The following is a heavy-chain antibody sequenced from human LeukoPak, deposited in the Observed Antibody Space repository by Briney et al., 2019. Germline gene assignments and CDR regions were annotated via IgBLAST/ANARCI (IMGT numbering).Heavy chain of an antibody. V-gene: IGHV4-34*01. CDR3: AQGRIVDVPADDNWFDP. D-gene: IGHD2-2*01. J-gene: IGHJ5*02. CDR1: GGSFSGYF. CDR2: INHSGIT. Sequence: SETLSLTCAVSGGSFSGYFWSWIRQPPGKGLEWIGEINHSGITNYNPSLKSRASITIDTSNTHFSLKMRSVTAADTAVYYCAQGRIVDVPADDNWFDPWGQGTLVTVAS.